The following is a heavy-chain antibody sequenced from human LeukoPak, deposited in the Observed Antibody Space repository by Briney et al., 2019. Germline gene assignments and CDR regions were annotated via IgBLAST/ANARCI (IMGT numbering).Heavy chain of an antibody. J-gene: IGHJ4*02. CDR1: GYTLTELA. CDR3: ATDKNRSSSSEGIDF. D-gene: IGHD6-6*01. V-gene: IGHV1-24*01. Sequence: GASVKVSCKVSGYTLTELAMHWVRQAPGKGLEWMGGFDPEDGETIYAQKFQGRVTMTEDTTTDTACMELSSLRSEDTAVYYCATDKNRSSSSEGIDFWGQGTLVTVYS. CDR2: FDPEDGET.